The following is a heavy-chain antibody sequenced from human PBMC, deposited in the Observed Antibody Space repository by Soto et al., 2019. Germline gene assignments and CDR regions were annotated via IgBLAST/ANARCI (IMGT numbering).Heavy chain of an antibody. Sequence: SETLSLTCTVSGGSISSGDYYWSWIRQPPGKGLEWIGYIYYSGSTYYNPSLKSRVTISVDTSKNQFSLKLSSVTAADTAVYYCATYSSSWPYNWFDPWGQGTLVTVS. D-gene: IGHD6-13*01. CDR2: IYYSGST. CDR1: GGSISSGDYY. J-gene: IGHJ5*02. CDR3: ATYSSSWPYNWFDP. V-gene: IGHV4-30-4*01.